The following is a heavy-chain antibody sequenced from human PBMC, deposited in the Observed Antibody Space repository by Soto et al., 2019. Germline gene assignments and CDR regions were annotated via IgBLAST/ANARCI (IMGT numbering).Heavy chain of an antibody. V-gene: IGHV3-23*01. J-gene: IGHJ4*02. Sequence: PGGSLRLSCAASGFTFSSYAMSWVRQAPGKGLEWVSAISGSGGSTYYADSVKGRFTISRDNSKNTLYLQMNSLRAEDTAVYYCAKDSELLWFGELSFVFDYWGQGTLVTVSS. D-gene: IGHD3-10*01. CDR2: ISGSGGST. CDR3: AKDSELLWFGELSFVFDY. CDR1: GFTFSSYA.